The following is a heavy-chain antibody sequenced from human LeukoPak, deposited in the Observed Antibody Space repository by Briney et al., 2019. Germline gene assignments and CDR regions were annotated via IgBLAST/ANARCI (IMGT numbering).Heavy chain of an antibody. CDR3: ARTRSSGYLTLDY. CDR2: ITTSGGAK. D-gene: IGHD3-22*01. CDR1: XXXXXXXX. Sequence: LXXSCAAXXXXXXXXXMNWXRXAXGXXLXXISYITTSGGAKNYADSVKGRFTISRDNAENSLYLQMSSLRAEDTAVYYCARTRSSGYLTLDYWGQGTLVTVSS. J-gene: IGHJ4*02. V-gene: IGHV3-48*01.